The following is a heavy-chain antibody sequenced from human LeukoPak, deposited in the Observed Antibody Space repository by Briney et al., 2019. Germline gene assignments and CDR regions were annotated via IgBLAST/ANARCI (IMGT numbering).Heavy chain of an antibody. CDR2: IYHSGST. CDR3: ARHSDVWFGELLANFDY. CDR1: GYSISSGYY. Sequence: PSETLSLTCAVSGYSISSGYYWGWIRQPPGQGLEWIGSIYHSGSTYYNPSLKSRVTISVDTSKNQVSLKLSSVTAADTAVYYCARHSDVWFGELLANFDYWGQGTLVTVSS. V-gene: IGHV4-38-2*01. J-gene: IGHJ4*02. D-gene: IGHD3-10*01.